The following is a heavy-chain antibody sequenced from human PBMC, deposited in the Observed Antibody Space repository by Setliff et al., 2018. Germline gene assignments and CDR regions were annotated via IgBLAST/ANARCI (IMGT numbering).Heavy chain of an antibody. CDR2: INHSGST. CDR1: GGSISSGTYY. CDR3: AGQLHYYDSSGYPFDY. D-gene: IGHD3-22*01. Sequence: PSETLSLTCTVSGGSISSGTYYWSWIRQPPGKGLEWIGEINHSGSTNYNPSLKSRVTVSVDTSKNQFSLKLSSVTAADTAVYYCAGQLHYYDSSGYPFDYWGQGTLVTVSS. J-gene: IGHJ4*02. V-gene: IGHV4-61*01.